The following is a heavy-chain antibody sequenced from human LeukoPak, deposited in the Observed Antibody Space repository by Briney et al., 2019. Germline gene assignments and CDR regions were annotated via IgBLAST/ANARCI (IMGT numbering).Heavy chain of an antibody. D-gene: IGHD2-2*01. V-gene: IGHV3-7*01. Sequence: GGSLRLSCAASGFTFSSYWMSWVRQAPGKGLEWVANIKQDGSEKYYVDSVKGRFTISRDNAKNSLYLQMNSLRAEDTAVYYRARGGGYCSSTSCPTLYAFDIWGQGTMVTVSS. CDR2: IKQDGSEK. CDR3: ARGGGYCSSTSCPTLYAFDI. CDR1: GFTFSSYW. J-gene: IGHJ3*02.